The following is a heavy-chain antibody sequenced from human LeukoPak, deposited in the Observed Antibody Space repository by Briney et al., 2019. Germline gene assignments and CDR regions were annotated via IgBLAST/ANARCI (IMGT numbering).Heavy chain of an antibody. V-gene: IGHV3-48*02. CDR2: ISSSSSTI. CDR1: GFTFSSYS. D-gene: IGHD3-10*01. Sequence: GGSLRLSCAASGFTFSSYSMNWVRQAPGKGLEWVSYISSSSSTIYYADSVKGRFTISRDNAKNSLYLQMNSLRDEDTAVYYCARAYYGSGSSYYGMDVWGQGTTVTVSS. J-gene: IGHJ6*02. CDR3: ARAYYGSGSSYYGMDV.